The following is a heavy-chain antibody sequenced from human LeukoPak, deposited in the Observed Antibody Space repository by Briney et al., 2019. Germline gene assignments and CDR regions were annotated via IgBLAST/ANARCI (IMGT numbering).Heavy chain of an antibody. Sequence: SETLSLTCTVSGGSISSYYRSWIRQPPGKGLEWIGYIYYSGSTNYNPSLKSRVTISVDTSKNQFSLKLSSVTAADTAVYYCARDPQLKAFDIWGQGTMVTVSS. V-gene: IGHV4-59*01. J-gene: IGHJ3*02. CDR3: ARDPQLKAFDI. CDR2: IYYSGST. CDR1: GGSISSYY.